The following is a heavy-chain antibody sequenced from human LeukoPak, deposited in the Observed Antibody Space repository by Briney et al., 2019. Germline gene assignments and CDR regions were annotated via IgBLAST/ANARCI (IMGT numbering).Heavy chain of an antibody. Sequence: GGSLRLSCAASGFTFSSYGMHWVRQAPGKGLEWVAVIWYDGSNKYYADSVKGRFTISRDNSKNTLYLQMDSLRAEDTAVYFCARDDSNIVATTKAFDYWGQGTLVTVSS. CDR1: GFTFSSYG. J-gene: IGHJ4*02. D-gene: IGHD5-12*01. CDR3: ARDDSNIVATTKAFDY. CDR2: IWYDGSNK. V-gene: IGHV3-33*01.